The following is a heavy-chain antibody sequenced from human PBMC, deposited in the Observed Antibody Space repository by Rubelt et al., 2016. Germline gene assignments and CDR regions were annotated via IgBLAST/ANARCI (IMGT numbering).Heavy chain of an antibody. CDR2: IIPIFGTA. J-gene: IGHJ3*02. CDR1: GGTFSSYA. V-gene: IGHV1-69*14. CDR3: ARDLVGVVITTHDAFDI. D-gene: IGHD3-22*01. Sequence: QVQLVQSGAEVKKPGSSVKVSCKASGGTFSSYAISWVRQAPGQGLEWMGGIIPIFGTANYAQKFQGRVPITAEKSTSTAYMELSSLRSEDTAVYYCARDLVGVVITTHDAFDIWGQGTMVTVSS.